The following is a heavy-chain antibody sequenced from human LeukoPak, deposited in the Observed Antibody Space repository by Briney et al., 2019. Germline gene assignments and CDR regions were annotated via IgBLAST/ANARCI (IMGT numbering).Heavy chain of an antibody. CDR3: TTGHNSALPN. CDR2: IKSKTDGGTT. V-gene: IGHV3-15*01. Sequence: GGSLRLSRAASGFTFSSYAMSWVRQAPGKGLEWVGRIKSKTDGGTTDYAASVKGRFTISRDDSKNTLYLQLNSLKTEDTAVYYCTTGHNSALPNWGQGTLVTVSS. D-gene: IGHD2/OR15-2a*01. CDR1: GFTFSSYA. J-gene: IGHJ4*02.